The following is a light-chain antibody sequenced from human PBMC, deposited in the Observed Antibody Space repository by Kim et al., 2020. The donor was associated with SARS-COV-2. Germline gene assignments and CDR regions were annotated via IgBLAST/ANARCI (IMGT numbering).Light chain of an antibody. CDR2: GTS. J-gene: IGKJ1*01. V-gene: IGKV3-20*01. Sequence: PGESATLSCRATESVSSNVIAWYQQKPGQTPRLLVYGTSTRASGIPYRFRGSGSWTDFTLTISKLDPEDFAVYYCHQYSRSPPWTFGQGTKVDIK. CDR3: HQYSRSPPWT. CDR1: ESVSSNV.